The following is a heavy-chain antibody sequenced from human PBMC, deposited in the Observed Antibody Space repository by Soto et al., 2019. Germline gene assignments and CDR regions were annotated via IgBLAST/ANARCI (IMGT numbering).Heavy chain of an antibody. J-gene: IGHJ5*02. Sequence: KASETLSLTCAVYGGSFSGHYWSWIRRPPGKGLEWIGEINESGSTKYTPSLKSRVTTSLDTSKNQFSLKLSSVTAADTAVYYCARSRRGFGSSWYDWFDPWGQGTLVTVSS. D-gene: IGHD6-13*01. CDR2: INESGST. CDR3: ARSRRGFGSSWYDWFDP. V-gene: IGHV4-34*01. CDR1: GGSFSGHY.